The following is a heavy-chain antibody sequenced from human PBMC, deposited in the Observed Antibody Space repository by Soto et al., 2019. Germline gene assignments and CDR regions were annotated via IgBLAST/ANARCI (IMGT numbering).Heavy chain of an antibody. D-gene: IGHD2-2*01. Sequence: QVQLQESGPGLVKPSETLSLTCTVSGGSVSSSSYYWTWIRQPPGKGLEWIGYIYYSVITNYNPSLRSRVTQSIDTSKTQVSLKLSSVTAADTAVYYCERDCRSSSCPDYYYGMDVWGQGTTVTVSS. CDR1: GGSVSSSSYY. CDR2: IYYSVIT. J-gene: IGHJ6*02. V-gene: IGHV4-61*01. CDR3: ERDCRSSSCPDYYYGMDV.